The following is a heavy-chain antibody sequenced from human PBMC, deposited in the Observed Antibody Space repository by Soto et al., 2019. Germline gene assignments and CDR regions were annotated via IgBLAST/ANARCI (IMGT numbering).Heavy chain of an antibody. Sequence: QITLKESGPTLVKPTQTLTLTCTFSGFSFTTSGVNVGWIRQPPGKALEWLALIFWNDDKRYSPSLKSRLTITKDTSKNQVVLTMTNMDPVDTATYYCARGYTYDFDYWGQGTLVTVSS. CDR2: IFWNDDK. V-gene: IGHV2-5*01. D-gene: IGHD4-17*01. J-gene: IGHJ4*02. CDR3: ARGYTYDFDY. CDR1: GFSFTTSGVN.